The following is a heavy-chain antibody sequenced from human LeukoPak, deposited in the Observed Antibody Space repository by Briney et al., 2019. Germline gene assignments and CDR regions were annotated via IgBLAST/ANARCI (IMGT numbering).Heavy chain of an antibody. Sequence: ESGPTLVKPTQTLTLTCTFSEFSLSTPGVGVGWIRQPPGKALEWLAYIYWNDDRRYSAALKSRLTVSRDTSKNLPVLTMTHMDPVDTATYYCVLDSGYSYAMTFDFWGQGTLVTVSS. D-gene: IGHD5-18*01. CDR3: VLDSGYSYAMTFDF. V-gene: IGHV2-5*01. CDR2: IYWNDDR. J-gene: IGHJ4*02. CDR1: EFSLSTPGVG.